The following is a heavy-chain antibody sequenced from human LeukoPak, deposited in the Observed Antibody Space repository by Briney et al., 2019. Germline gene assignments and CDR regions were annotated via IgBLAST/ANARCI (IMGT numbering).Heavy chain of an antibody. Sequence: SETLSLTSTVSGGSISIYYWSWIRQPPRKGLEWIGYIYYSGSTNYNPSLKSRVTISVDTSKNQFSLKLSSVTAADTAVYYCARGVFECSSTSCYLWGGSTGYFDYWGQGTLVTVSS. CDR2: IYYSGST. CDR3: ARGVFECSSTSCYLWGGSTGYFDY. D-gene: IGHD2-2*01. CDR1: GGSISIYY. J-gene: IGHJ4*02. V-gene: IGHV4-59*01.